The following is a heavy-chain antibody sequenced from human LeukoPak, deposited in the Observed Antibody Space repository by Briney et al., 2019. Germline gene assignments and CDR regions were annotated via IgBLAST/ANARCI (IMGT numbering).Heavy chain of an antibody. CDR1: GFTSSSLW. D-gene: IGHD1-26*01. J-gene: IGHJ4*02. CDR2: INSDGSTT. CDR3: VGGSYYFDY. Sequence: PGGSVPHSRAASGFTSSSLWKHWVGQAPGKGLVWVSRINSDGSTTSYADSVKGRITISRDNAKNTLYLQMNSLRAEDTAVYYCVGGSYYFDYWGQGTLVSVSS. V-gene: IGHV3-74*01.